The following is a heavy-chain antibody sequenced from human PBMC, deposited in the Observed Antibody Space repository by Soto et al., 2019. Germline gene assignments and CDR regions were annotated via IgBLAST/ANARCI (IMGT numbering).Heavy chain of an antibody. Sequence: HLQLQESGPGQVKPSETLSLTCTVSGDSISSSTYYWAWTRQPPGKGLEWIGSINYSGRTYYSPSVKSRITISVGTSKNQFSLKLHSVTATDTAVYYCARLFGCSGGSCYFDPWGQGTLVTVSS. CDR2: INYSGRT. J-gene: IGHJ5*02. CDR1: GDSISSSTYY. V-gene: IGHV4-39*01. CDR3: ARLFGCSGGSCYFDP. D-gene: IGHD2-15*01.